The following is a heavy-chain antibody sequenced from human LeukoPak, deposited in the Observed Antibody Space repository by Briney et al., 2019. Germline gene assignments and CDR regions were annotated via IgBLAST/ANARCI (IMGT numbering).Heavy chain of an antibody. Sequence: ASVKVSCKASGYTFTGYYMHWVRQATGQGLEWMGWMNPNSGNTGYAQKFQGRVTMTRNTSISTAYMELSSLRSEDTAVYYCARGRQLYYYYYYYYMDVWGKGTTVTVSS. CDR3: ARGRQLYYYYYYYYMDV. V-gene: IGHV1-8*02. CDR2: MNPNSGNT. CDR1: GYTFTGYY. J-gene: IGHJ6*03. D-gene: IGHD3-10*01.